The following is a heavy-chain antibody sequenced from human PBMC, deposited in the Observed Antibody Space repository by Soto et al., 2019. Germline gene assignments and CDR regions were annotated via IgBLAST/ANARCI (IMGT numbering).Heavy chain of an antibody. Sequence: SETLSLTCTVSGGSISSSSYYWGWIRQPPGKGLEWIGSIYYSGSTYYNPSLKSRVTISVDTSKNQFSLKLSSVTAADTAVYYCSRAITTVGGVILYYYYMDVWGKGTTVTVSS. V-gene: IGHV4-39*01. CDR3: SRAITTVGGVILYYYYMDV. CDR2: IYYSGST. D-gene: IGHD3-10*01. CDR1: GGSISSSSYY. J-gene: IGHJ6*03.